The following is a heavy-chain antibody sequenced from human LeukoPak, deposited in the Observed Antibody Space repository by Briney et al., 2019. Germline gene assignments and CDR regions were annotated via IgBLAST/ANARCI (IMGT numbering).Heavy chain of an antibody. CDR3: VSGYCSGGRCYSRDA. CDR2: ISNDGSNK. CDR1: GFTFSSYG. D-gene: IGHD2-15*01. J-gene: IGHJ6*03. Sequence: GGSLRLSCVASGFTFSSYGMHWVRQAPGKGLEWVAVISNDGSNKYYADSVKGRFTISRDNSKNTLYLQMSSLRAEDTAVYYCVSGYCSGGRCYSRDAWGQGTTVTVSS. V-gene: IGHV3-30*03.